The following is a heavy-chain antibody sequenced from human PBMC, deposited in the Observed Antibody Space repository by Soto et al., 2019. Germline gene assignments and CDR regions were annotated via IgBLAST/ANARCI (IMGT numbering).Heavy chain of an antibody. CDR3: ARDDEYSGNGMDV. Sequence: QVQLVESGRGVVQPGRSLRLSCAASEFTFSNYGMHWVRQAPGKGLEWVAGILNDGSNRYHADFVKDRFTISRDNSKNTLYLQMNSLRAEDTAVSYCARDDEYSGNGMDVWGQGTTVTVS. J-gene: IGHJ6*02. D-gene: IGHD3-10*01. CDR1: EFTFSNYG. V-gene: IGHV3-33*01. CDR2: ILNDGSNR.